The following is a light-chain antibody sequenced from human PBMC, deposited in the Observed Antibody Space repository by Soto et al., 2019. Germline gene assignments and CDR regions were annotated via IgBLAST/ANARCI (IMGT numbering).Light chain of an antibody. J-gene: IGKJ1*01. CDR1: QGVGND. V-gene: IGKV1-6*01. CDR2: AAS. Sequence: AIQMTQSPSSLSASVGDRVTVTCRASQGVGNDLGWYQHKPGKAPTLLIFAASTLQTGVPSRFSGSGSGTDFTLTISGLQAEDSATYYCLQDYDYPWTFGQGTKVEVK. CDR3: LQDYDYPWT.